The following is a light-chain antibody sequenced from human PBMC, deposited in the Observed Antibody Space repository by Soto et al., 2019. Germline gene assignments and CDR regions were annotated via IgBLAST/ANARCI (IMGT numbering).Light chain of an antibody. Sequence: QSVLTQPPSASGTPGQRVTVSCSGSSSNIASNTVNCYQQLPGTAPKLLIYSNDQRPSGVPDRFSASKSGTSASLAISGLRYEDEADYYCASWDDSLDGHVFGNGTKVTV. CDR3: ASWDDSLDGHV. V-gene: IGLV1-44*01. CDR1: SSNIASNT. J-gene: IGLJ1*01. CDR2: SND.